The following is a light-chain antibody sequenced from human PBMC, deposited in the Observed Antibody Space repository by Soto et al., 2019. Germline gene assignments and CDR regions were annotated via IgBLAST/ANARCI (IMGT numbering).Light chain of an antibody. V-gene: IGKV3-11*01. J-gene: IGKJ2*01. CDR2: DFS. CDR1: QSVSKF. Sequence: EIVLTQSPATLSLSPGERATLSCRASQSVSKFLAWYQQKPGQAPRLLIYDFSTRATGIPARFSGSGSGTDFTDFTLTISSLEPKDFAVYYCQQRKYWPYTFGQGTKLEIK. CDR3: QQRKYWPYT.